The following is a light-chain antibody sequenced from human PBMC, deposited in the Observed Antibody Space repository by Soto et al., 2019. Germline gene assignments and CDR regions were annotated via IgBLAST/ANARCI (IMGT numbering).Light chain of an antibody. CDR3: QQYDTYGT. CDR2: DAS. CDR1: QSSGSW. V-gene: IGKV1-5*01. J-gene: IGKJ1*01. Sequence: IQITQSPSTLSASGADRVTITCRARQSSGSWVACHQKIPGKAPKLLLYDASTLESGVPSSFSGSGSSTVFPLNISSMQRDNSATYYCQQYDTYGTFGQGTKSDIK.